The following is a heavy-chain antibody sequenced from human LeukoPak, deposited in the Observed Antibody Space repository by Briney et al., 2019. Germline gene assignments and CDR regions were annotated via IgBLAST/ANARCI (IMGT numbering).Heavy chain of an antibody. D-gene: IGHD3-3*01. V-gene: IGHV4-39*01. CDR3: ARLGYDFWSGYLINPEVLNFDY. CDR1: GGSISSSSYY. Sequence: SETLSLTCTVSGGSISSSSYYWGWIRQPPGKGLEWIGSIYYSGSTYYNPSLKSRVTISVDTSKNQFSLKLSSVTAADTAVYYCARLGYDFWSGYLINPEVLNFDYWGQGTLVTVSS. CDR2: IYYSGST. J-gene: IGHJ4*02.